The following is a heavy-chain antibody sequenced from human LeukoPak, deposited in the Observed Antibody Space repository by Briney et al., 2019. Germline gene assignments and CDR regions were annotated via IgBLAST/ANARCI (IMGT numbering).Heavy chain of an antibody. D-gene: IGHD5-18*01. Sequence: GSLRLSCAASGFTFSDYYMTWIRQAPGKGLEWISYISSSGDTMHYADSVKGRFTISRDNARNSLYLQMNSLRAEDTAVYYCVRDTVGYGAAFDYWGQGTLVTVSS. V-gene: IGHV3-11*04. J-gene: IGHJ4*02. CDR2: ISSSGDTM. CDR1: GFTFSDYY. CDR3: VRDTVGYGAAFDY.